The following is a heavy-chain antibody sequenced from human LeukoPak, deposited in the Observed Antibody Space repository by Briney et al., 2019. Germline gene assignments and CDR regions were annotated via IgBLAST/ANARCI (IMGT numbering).Heavy chain of an antibody. Sequence: PSETLSLTCTVSGGSISSSSYYWGWIRQPPGKGLEWIGSIYYSGSTYYNPSLKSRVTISVDTSKNQFSLKLSSVTAADTAVYYCARGRDTMIVVVTAMAFDIWGQGTMVTVSS. D-gene: IGHD3-22*01. CDR1: GGSISSSSYY. CDR2: IYYSGST. CDR3: ARGRDTMIVVVTAMAFDI. J-gene: IGHJ3*02. V-gene: IGHV4-39*07.